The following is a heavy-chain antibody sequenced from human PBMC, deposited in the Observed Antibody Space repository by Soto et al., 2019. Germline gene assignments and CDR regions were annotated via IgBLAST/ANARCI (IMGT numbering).Heavy chain of an antibody. V-gene: IGHV4-34*01. CDR3: ARGLKFWSGYPRYYYYYGMDV. Sequence: SETLPLTCAVYGGSFSGYYWSWIRQPPGKGLEWIGEINHSGSTNYNPSLKSRVTISVDTSKNQFSLKLSSVTAADTAVYYCARGLKFWSGYPRYYYYYGMDVWGQGTTVTVSS. J-gene: IGHJ6*02. D-gene: IGHD3-3*01. CDR2: INHSGST. CDR1: GGSFSGYY.